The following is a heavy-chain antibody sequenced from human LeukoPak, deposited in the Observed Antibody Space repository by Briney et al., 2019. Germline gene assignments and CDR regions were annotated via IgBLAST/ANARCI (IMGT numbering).Heavy chain of an antibody. CDR2: INHSGST. V-gene: IGHV4-34*01. J-gene: IGHJ4*02. CDR3: ARYRYYYDSSGYHPEGFDY. Sequence: SETLSLTCAVYGGSFSGYYWSWIRQPPGKGLEWIGEINHSGSTNYNLSLKSRVTISVDTSKNQFSLKLSSVTAADTAVYYCARYRYYYDSSGYHPEGFDYWGQGTLVTVSS. CDR1: GGSFSGYY. D-gene: IGHD3-22*01.